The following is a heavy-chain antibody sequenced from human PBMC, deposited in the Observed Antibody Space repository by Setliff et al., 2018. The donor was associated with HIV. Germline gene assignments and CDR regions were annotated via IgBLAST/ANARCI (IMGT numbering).Heavy chain of an antibody. D-gene: IGHD6-19*01. CDR3: ARRRSSGWYHYFDY. Sequence: TLSLTCTVSGYSSAGNLAWAWIRQPPGKGLEWIGYIYYSGSTYYNPSLKSRLTISVDTSKNQFSLKLSSVTAADTAVYYCARRRSSGWYHYFDYWGQGTLVTVSS. J-gene: IGHJ4*02. CDR2: IYYSGST. CDR1: GYSSAGNLA. V-gene: IGHV4-30-4*08.